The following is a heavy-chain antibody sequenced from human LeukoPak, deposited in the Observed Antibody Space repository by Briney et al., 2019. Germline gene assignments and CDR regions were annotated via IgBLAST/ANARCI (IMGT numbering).Heavy chain of an antibody. J-gene: IGHJ5*02. CDR3: ARGGVYSSGWYSNWFDP. CDR1: GYNFTSYD. D-gene: IGHD6-19*01. V-gene: IGHV1-8*01. CDR2: MNPNSGNT. Sequence: ASVKVSCKASGYNFTSYDINWVRQATGQGLEWMGWMNPNSGNTGYAQKFQGRVTMTRNTSISTAYMELSSLRSEDTAVYYCARGGVYSSGWYSNWFDPWGQGTLVTVSS.